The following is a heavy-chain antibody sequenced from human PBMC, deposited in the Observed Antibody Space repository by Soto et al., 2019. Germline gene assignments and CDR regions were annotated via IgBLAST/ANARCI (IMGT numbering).Heavy chain of an antibody. D-gene: IGHD1-26*01. J-gene: IGHJ6*02. CDR3: ARSLNPHIRVGATLCCMDF. CDR2: INAGNGNT. Sequence: GASVKVSCKASGYTFTSYAMHWVRQAPGQRLEWMGWINAGNGNTKYSQKFQGRVTITRDTSASTAYMELSSLRSEDTAVYYCARSLNPHIRVGATLCCMDFWCQGTMVTGSS. V-gene: IGHV1-3*01. CDR1: GYTFTSYA.